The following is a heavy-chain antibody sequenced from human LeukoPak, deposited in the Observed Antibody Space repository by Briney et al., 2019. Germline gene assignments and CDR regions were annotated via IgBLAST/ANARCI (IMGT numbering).Heavy chain of an antibody. CDR1: GGSISSGSYY. CDR3: ARDSTTYYYYYYMDV. J-gene: IGHJ6*03. CDR2: IYTSGST. Sequence: SQTLSLTRTVSGGSISSGSYYWSWIRQPAGKGLEWIGRIYTSGSTNYNPSLKSRVTISVDTSKNQFSPKLSSVTAADTAVYYCARDSTTYYYYYYMDVWGKGTTVTISS. D-gene: IGHD1-14*01. V-gene: IGHV4-61*02.